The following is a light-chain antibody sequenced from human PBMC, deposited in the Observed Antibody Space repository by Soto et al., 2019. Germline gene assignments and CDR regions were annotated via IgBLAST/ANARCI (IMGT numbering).Light chain of an antibody. V-gene: IGKV3-15*01. J-gene: IGKJ1*01. CDR1: QSVSSN. Sequence: EIVMTQSPATLSVSPGERATLSCRASQSVSSNLAWFQQKPGQAPGLLIYGASNRATGIPARFSGSGSGTELTLTISSLQSEDFALYYCQQYNNWPRTFGQGTKVEIK. CDR3: QQYNNWPRT. CDR2: GAS.